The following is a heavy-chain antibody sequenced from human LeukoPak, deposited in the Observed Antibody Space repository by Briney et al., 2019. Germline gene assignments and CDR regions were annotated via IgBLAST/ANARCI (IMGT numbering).Heavy chain of an antibody. CDR2: IYYSGST. D-gene: IGHD3-22*01. CDR1: GGSISSSSYY. CDR3: ARVGSPITMTVDDAFDI. Sequence: SETLSLTCTVSGGSISSSSYYWGWIRQPPGKGLEWIGSIYYSGSTYYNPSLKSRVTISVDTSKNQFSLKLSSVTSADTAVYYCARVGSPITMTVDDAFDIWGQGTMVTVSS. J-gene: IGHJ3*02. V-gene: IGHV4-39*07.